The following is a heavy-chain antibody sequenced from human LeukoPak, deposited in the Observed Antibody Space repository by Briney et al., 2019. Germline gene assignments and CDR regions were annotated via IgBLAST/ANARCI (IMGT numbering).Heavy chain of an antibody. CDR2: ISSSSSYI. J-gene: IGHJ4*02. D-gene: IGHD3-3*01. CDR3: ARGYAPYYDFWSGSFDY. Sequence: GSLRLSCAASGFTFSSYSMNWVRQAPGKGLEWVSSISSSSSYIYYADSVKGRFTISRDNAKNSLYLQMNSLRAEDTAVYYCARGYAPYYDFWSGSFDYWGQGTLVTVSS. CDR1: GFTFSSYS. V-gene: IGHV3-21*01.